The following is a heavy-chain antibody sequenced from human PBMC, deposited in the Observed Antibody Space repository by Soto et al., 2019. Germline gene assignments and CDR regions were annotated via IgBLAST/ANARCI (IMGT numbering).Heavy chain of an antibody. D-gene: IGHD3-3*01. Sequence: QVQLVESGGGVVQPGRSLRLSCAASGFTFSSYGMHWVRQAPDKGLEWVAVIWYDGSREFYADSVRGRFSISRDNSNLYLQMNSLRADDTAVYYCARDVLDRLKPRETRYFDQWGQGTQVTVSS. J-gene: IGHJ4*02. CDR2: IWYDGSRE. CDR1: GFTFSSYG. V-gene: IGHV3-33*01. CDR3: ARDVLDRLKPRETRYFDQ.